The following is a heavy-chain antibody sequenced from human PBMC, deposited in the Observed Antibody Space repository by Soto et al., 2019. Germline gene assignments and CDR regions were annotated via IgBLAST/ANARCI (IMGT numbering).Heavy chain of an antibody. D-gene: IGHD6-13*01. CDR2: TRNKANGYIT. J-gene: IGHJ4*02. V-gene: IGHV3-72*01. CDR3: ARGSAASGLEDY. CDR1: GFTFTDHY. Sequence: GGSLRLSCAASGFTFTDHYMDWVRQAPGKGLEWVGRTRNKANGYITEYAASVKGRFTISRDDSENSSFLQMNSLKIEDTAVYYCARGSAASGLEDYWGQGTLVTVSS.